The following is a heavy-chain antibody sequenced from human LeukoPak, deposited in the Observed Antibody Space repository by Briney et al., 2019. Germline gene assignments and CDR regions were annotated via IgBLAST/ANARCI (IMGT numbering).Heavy chain of an antibody. CDR1: GGSISTSSYY. D-gene: IGHD4-17*01. Sequence: KASETLSLTCTISGGSISTSSYYWGWIRQPPGKGLEWIGSIFYSGSTYYNPSLKSRVTISVDASKNQFSLNLSSVTAADTAVYYCARPATVTTSFWYFDLRGRGTLVTVSS. V-gene: IGHV4-39*01. J-gene: IGHJ2*01. CDR2: IFYSGST. CDR3: ARPATVTTSFWYFDL.